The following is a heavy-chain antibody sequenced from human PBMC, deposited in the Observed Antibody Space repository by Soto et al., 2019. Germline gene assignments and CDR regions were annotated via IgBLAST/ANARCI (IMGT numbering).Heavy chain of an antibody. V-gene: IGHV3-30-3*01. Sequence: QVQLVESGGGVVQPGRSLGLSCAASGFTFSSYAMHWVRQAPGTGLEWVAFISYDGNNRYYADSVKGRLTLSRDNSKNTLHLQMNSLRPEDTAVYYCARSSFYYGSSGYQDYWGQGTLVTVSS. CDR3: ARSSFYYGSSGYQDY. J-gene: IGHJ4*02. CDR2: ISYDGNNR. CDR1: GFTFSSYA. D-gene: IGHD3-22*01.